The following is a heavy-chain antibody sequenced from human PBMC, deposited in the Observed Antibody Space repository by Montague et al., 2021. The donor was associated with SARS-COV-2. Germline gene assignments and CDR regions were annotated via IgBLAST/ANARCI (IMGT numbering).Heavy chain of an antibody. CDR1: GGSISSSSYY. J-gene: IGHJ3*02. CDR2: NYNTGSN. CDR3: ARHGYYETYDAFDI. Sequence: SETLSLTCTGSGGSISSSSYYWGWSRQPAGRGLEWGGSNYNTGSNYNNPSLKRRVTISVDTYKNQFSLKLSAVTAADTAEYYCARHGYYETYDAFDIWGQGTMVTVSS. D-gene: IGHD3-22*01. V-gene: IGHV4-39*01.